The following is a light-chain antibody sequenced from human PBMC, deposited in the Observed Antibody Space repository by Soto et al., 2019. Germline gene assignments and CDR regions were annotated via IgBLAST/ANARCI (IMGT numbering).Light chain of an antibody. CDR3: QQYNRYSQWA. CDR2: RAS. J-gene: IGKJ1*01. CDR1: QSVSTL. Sequence: DVQMTQSPSTLSASVGERVTITCRASQSVSTLLAWYQQKPGKAPKLLIYRASTLESGVPSRFSGSGSGTEFTLNISSLQPDDFANYYCQQYNRYSQWALGQGPKVDIX. V-gene: IGKV1-5*03.